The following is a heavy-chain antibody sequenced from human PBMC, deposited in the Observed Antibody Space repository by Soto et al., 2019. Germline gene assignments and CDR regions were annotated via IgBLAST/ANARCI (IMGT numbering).Heavy chain of an antibody. CDR1: GYTFSSYG. Sequence: ASVKVSCKASGYTFSSYGISWVRQAPGQGLEWMGWISAYNGNRNYTQKFQGRVTMTTDTSTSTAYMELRSLRSDDTAVFYCARGPYNWNPRELDYWGQGTLVTVSS. CDR2: ISAYNGNR. V-gene: IGHV1-18*01. CDR3: ARGPYNWNPRELDY. J-gene: IGHJ4*02. D-gene: IGHD1-20*01.